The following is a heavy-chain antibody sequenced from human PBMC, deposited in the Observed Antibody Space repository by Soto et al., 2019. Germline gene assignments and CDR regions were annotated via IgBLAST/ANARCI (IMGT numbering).Heavy chain of an antibody. V-gene: IGHV3-53*04. D-gene: IGHD2-15*01. J-gene: IGHJ2*01. CDR2: IYTDGNT. CDR3: LIEKGGRDCFDV. CDR1: GLTVSTNY. Sequence: HLVESGGGLVQPGGSLTLSCAASGLTVSTNYISWVRQAPGKGLEWVSIIYTDGNTYYGDSAKGRFTISRDNSRNKVYVQMNGLRPEDTAVYYCLIEKGGRDCFDVWGRGTLVTVSS.